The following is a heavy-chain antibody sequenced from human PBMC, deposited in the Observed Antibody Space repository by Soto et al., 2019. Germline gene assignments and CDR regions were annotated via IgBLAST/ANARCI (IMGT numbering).Heavy chain of an antibody. CDR2: IIPIFGTA. CDR1: GGTFSSYA. V-gene: IGHV1-69*01. D-gene: IGHD2-2*01. CDR3: ARDMRDCSRTSWLANYFDY. J-gene: IGHJ4*02. Sequence: QVQLVQSGAEVKKPGSSVKVSCKASGGTFSSYAISWVRQAPGQGLEWMGGIIPIFGTANYAQKFQGRVTITADESTSTAYMELSSLRSEDTAVYYCARDMRDCSRTSWLANYFDYWGQGTLVTVSS.